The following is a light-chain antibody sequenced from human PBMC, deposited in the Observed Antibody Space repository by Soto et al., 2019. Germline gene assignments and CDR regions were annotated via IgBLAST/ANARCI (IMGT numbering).Light chain of an antibody. CDR3: QQYGSSLPFT. CDR1: QSLSSRS. Sequence: EIVLTQSPGTLSLSPGERATLACRARQSLSSRSLAWYQQNPGQAPRLLIYGAYSRATDIPDRFSGSGSGTDFTLIISSLEPEDFAGYYCQQYGSSLPFTFGPGTKVDIK. CDR2: GAY. V-gene: IGKV3-20*01. J-gene: IGKJ3*01.